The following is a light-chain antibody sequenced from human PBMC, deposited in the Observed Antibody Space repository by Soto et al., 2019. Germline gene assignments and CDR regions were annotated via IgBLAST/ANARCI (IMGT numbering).Light chain of an antibody. CDR1: QDIRTC. CDR3: QQKYNSLCT. Sequence: DIQMTQSPSTLSASVGDRVTITCRASQDIRTCLDWYQQKSGKAAKLLIYNASSIQRGVPSRFSGSGSETDFSPTISSLQPDDVSAYYCQQKYNSLCTFGQGTKVDIK. J-gene: IGKJ1*01. CDR2: NAS. V-gene: IGKV1-39*01.